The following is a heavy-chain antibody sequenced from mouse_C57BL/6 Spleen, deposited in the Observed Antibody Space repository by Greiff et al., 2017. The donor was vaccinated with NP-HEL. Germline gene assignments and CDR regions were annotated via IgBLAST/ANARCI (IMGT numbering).Heavy chain of an antibody. Sequence: EVHLVESGEGLVKPGGSLKLSCAASGFTFSSYAMSWVRQTPEKRLEWVAYISSGGDYIYYADTVKGRFTISRDNARNTLYLQMSSLKSEDTAMYYCTRVYGSHYWYFDVWGTGTTVTVSS. CDR2: ISSGGDYI. J-gene: IGHJ1*03. V-gene: IGHV5-9-1*02. CDR3: TRVYGSHYWYFDV. CDR1: GFTFSSYA. D-gene: IGHD1-1*01.